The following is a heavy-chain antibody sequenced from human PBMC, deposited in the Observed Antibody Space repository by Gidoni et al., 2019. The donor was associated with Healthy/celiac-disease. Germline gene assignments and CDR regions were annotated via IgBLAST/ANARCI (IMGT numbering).Heavy chain of an antibody. J-gene: IGHJ4*02. Sequence: QVQLVESGGGVVQPGRSLRLSCAASGFTFSSYGMHWVRQAPGKGLGWVAVIWYDGSNKYYADSVKGRFTISRDNSKNTLYLQMNSLRAEDTAVYYCARIVGGNGDYGDYRGLPIDYWGQGTLVTVSS. D-gene: IGHD4-17*01. CDR1: GFTFSSYG. CDR3: ARIVGGNGDYGDYRGLPIDY. CDR2: IWYDGSNK. V-gene: IGHV3-33*01.